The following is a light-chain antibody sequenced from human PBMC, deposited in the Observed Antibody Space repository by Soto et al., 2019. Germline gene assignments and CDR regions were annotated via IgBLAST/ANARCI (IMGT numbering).Light chain of an antibody. Sequence: EIVLTHTPATLSLSPWERGTLSFTASQSVSSYLAWYQQKPGQAPRLLIYDASNRATGIPARFSGSGSGTDFTLTISSLEPEDFAVYYCQQRSNWPPLTFGGGTKVDTK. J-gene: IGKJ4*01. CDR1: QSVSSY. CDR3: QQRSNWPPLT. CDR2: DAS. V-gene: IGKV3-11*01.